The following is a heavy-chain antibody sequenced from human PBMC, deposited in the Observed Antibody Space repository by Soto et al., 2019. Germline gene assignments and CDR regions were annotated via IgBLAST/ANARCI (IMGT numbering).Heavy chain of an antibody. V-gene: IGHV3-7*01. CDR3: ARYRAVIAFDY. D-gene: IGHD3-16*02. CDR1: GFTFSSYG. CDR2: IKQDGSEK. Sequence: PGGALRLTCAAPGFTFSSYGMSWVRQAPGKGLEWVANIKQDGSEKYYVDSVKGRFTISRDNAKNSLYLQMNSLRAEDTAVYYCARYRAVIAFDYWGQGTLVTVSS. J-gene: IGHJ4*02.